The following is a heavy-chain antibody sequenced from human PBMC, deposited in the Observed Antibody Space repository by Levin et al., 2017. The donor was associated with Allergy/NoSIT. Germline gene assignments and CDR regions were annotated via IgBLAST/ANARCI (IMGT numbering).Heavy chain of an antibody. CDR1: GFTFSSYW. J-gene: IGHJ1*01. Sequence: GESLKISCAASGFTFSSYWMSWVRQVPGKGLEWVGNIKQDGSEIYSVDSVKGRFPLSRDNAKNSLYLQMNSLRAEDTAIYYCTKTYSATPGADWGQGTLVIVSS. V-gene: IGHV3-7*01. CDR2: IKQDGSEI. CDR3: TKTYSATPGAD. D-gene: IGHD2-8*02.